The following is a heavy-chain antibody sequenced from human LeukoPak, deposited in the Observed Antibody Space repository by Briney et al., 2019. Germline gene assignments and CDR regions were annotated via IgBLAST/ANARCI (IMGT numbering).Heavy chain of an antibody. J-gene: IGHJ4*02. CDR1: GYTFTSYG. CDR2: INSNGGAT. V-gene: IGHV1-2*02. CDR3: ARDRGSNWGGGSDY. Sequence: ASVKVSCKASGYTFTSYGISWVRQAPGQGLEWMGWINSNGGATNYAQKFQGRVTLTRDTSSNTAYMEMNSLTSDDTAVYYCARDRGSNWGGGSDYWGQGTLVTVSS. D-gene: IGHD3-16*01.